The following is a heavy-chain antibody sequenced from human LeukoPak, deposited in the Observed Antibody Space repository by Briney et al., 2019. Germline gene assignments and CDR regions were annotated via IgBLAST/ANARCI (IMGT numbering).Heavy chain of an antibody. CDR2: VYHTGST. D-gene: IGHD2-8*02. J-gene: IGHJ4*02. CDR3: AGEGRWGMQYFFVF. V-gene: IGHV4-59*11. CDR1: GGSLTTHY. Sequence: SETLSLTCNVSGGSLTTHYWSWVRQSPDKGLEWIGQVYHTGSTHYNPSLRSRFTISVDTSKNKVLLTLTSVTAADTAVYYCAGEGRWGMQYFFVFGGAGTRVIVSS.